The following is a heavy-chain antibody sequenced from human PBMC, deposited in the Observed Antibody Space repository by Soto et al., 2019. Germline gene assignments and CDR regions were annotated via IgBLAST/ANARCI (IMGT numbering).Heavy chain of an antibody. V-gene: IGHV3-33*03. D-gene: IGHD6-19*01. CDR2: TWYDGSSK. CDR1: GFTLSSYG. CDR3: ATVRSSFWLDN. Sequence: QVQLVESGGGVVQPGRSLRLSCAASGFTLSSYGMHWVRQAPGKGLEWVAVTWYDGSSKQYAESVKGRFIISRDNFKNPLYLQMYSLRAEDTAVYYCATVRSSFWLDNWGQGTLVTVSS. J-gene: IGHJ4*02.